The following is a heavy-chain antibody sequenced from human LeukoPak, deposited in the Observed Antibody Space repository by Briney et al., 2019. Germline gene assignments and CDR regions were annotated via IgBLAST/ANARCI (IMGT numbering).Heavy chain of an antibody. CDR1: GGSVRSSGYY. J-gene: IGHJ6*03. CDR2: IYYSGNT. CDR3: ARQLGQQFVLGYYYYMDV. D-gene: IGHD6-13*01. V-gene: IGHV4-39*01. Sequence: SETLSLTCSVSGGSVRSSGYYWGWIRQPPEKGLGGIGTIYYSGNTYYNPSLKSRVTISVDTSKNQFSLNLNSVTAADTAVYYCARQLGQQFVLGYYYYMDVWGKGTTVTVSS.